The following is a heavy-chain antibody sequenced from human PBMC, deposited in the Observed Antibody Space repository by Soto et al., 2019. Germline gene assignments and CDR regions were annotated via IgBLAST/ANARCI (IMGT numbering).Heavy chain of an antibody. J-gene: IGHJ6*02. V-gene: IGHV4-31*03. CDR3: ARSLFDIVVVPAAVYGMDV. CDR1: GGSISSGGYY. CDR2: IYYSGST. D-gene: IGHD2-2*01. Sequence: SETLSLTCTVSGGSISSGGYYWSWIRQHPGKGLEWIGYIYYSGSTYYNPSLKSRVTISVDTSKNQFSLKLSSVTAADTAVYYCARSLFDIVVVPAAVYGMDVWGQGTTVTVSS.